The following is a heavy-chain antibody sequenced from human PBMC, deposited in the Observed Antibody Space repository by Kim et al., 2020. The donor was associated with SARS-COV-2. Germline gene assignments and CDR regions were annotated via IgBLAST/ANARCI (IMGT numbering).Heavy chain of an antibody. Sequence: GGSLRLPCAASGFTFSSYWMHWVRQAPGKGLVWVSRINSDGSSTSYADSVKGRFTISRDNAKNTLYLQMNSLRAEDTAVYYCARAWQIWELSMDVWGKGTTVTVSS. V-gene: IGHV3-74*01. J-gene: IGHJ6*03. D-gene: IGHD3-10*01. CDR1: GFTFSSYW. CDR2: INSDGSST. CDR3: ARAWQIWELSMDV.